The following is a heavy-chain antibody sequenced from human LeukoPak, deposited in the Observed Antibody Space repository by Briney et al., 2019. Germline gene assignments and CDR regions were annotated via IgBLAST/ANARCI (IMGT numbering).Heavy chain of an antibody. Sequence: SETLSLTCTVSGGSISSGSYYWSWIRQPAGKGLEWIGYIYYSGSTNYNPSLKSRATISVDTSKNQFSLKLSSVTAADTAVYYCARDIGVRSTRSSNFDYWGQGTLVTVSS. CDR3: ARDIGVRSTRSSNFDY. D-gene: IGHD6-6*01. J-gene: IGHJ4*02. V-gene: IGHV4-61*10. CDR2: IYYSGST. CDR1: GGSISSGSYY.